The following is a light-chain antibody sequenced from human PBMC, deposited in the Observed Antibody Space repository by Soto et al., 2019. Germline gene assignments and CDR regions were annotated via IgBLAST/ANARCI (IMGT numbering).Light chain of an antibody. CDR3: QSYDSSLSGVV. J-gene: IGLJ2*01. CDR1: SSNIGAGYD. CDR2: GNS. Sequence: QLVLTQPPSVSGAPGQRVTISCTGSSSNIGAGYDVHWYQQLPGTAPKLLIYGNSNRPSGVPDRFSGSKSGTSASLAITGLQAEDEADYYCQSYDSSLSGVVFGGGIKVTVL. V-gene: IGLV1-40*01.